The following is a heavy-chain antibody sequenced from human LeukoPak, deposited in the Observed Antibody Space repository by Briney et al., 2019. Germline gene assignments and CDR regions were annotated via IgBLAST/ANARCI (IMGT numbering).Heavy chain of an antibody. CDR3: ARVLDYAILTGLLGDGKDV. Sequence: SVKVSCKASGGTFSSYAISWVRQAPGQGLEWMGRIIPILGIANYAQKFQGRVTITADKSTSTAYMELSSLRSEDTAVYYCARVLDYAILTGLLGDGKDVWGQGTAVTVSS. V-gene: IGHV1-69*04. D-gene: IGHD3-9*01. J-gene: IGHJ6*02. CDR2: IIPILGIA. CDR1: GGTFSSYA.